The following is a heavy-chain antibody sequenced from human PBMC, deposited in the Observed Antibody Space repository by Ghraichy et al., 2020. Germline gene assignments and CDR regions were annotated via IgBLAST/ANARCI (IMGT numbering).Heavy chain of an antibody. CDR3: ATYYDFWSGYYSFDY. D-gene: IGHD3-3*01. J-gene: IGHJ4*02. Sequence: GSLRLSCAASGFTFSSYAMSWVRQAPGKGLEWVSAISGSGGSTYYADSVKGRFTISRDNSKNTLYLQMNSLRAEDTAVYYCATYYDFWSGYYSFDYWGQGTLVTVSS. CDR2: ISGSGGST. V-gene: IGHV3-23*01. CDR1: GFTFSSYA.